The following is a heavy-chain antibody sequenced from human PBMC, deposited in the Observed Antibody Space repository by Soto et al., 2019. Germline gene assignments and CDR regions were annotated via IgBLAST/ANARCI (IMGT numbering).Heavy chain of an antibody. Sequence: QVQLVQSGSEVRMPGASVRVSCKPSGYTLSHYGLSWVRQAPGQGLEWMGWISAYNGKTNYAQKFQGIITLTTDTSATTAYMELRSLSSDDTAVYYCARDRGYCTYGTCFNGGYLDYWGQGSLVTVSS. CDR3: ARDRGYCTYGTCFNGGYLDY. D-gene: IGHD2-8*01. J-gene: IGHJ4*02. V-gene: IGHV1-18*01. CDR1: GYTLSHYG. CDR2: ISAYNGKT.